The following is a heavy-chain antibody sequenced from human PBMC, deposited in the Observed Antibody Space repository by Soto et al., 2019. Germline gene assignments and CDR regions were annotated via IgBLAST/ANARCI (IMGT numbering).Heavy chain of an antibody. Sequence: GGSLRLSCAASGFAFSSHPMSWVRQAPEKGLEWVAGISDGGDLTYNADSVRGRFTISRDNSRNTLFLQMNSLRAEDTAVYYCARRVIGSSRAFDIWGQGTMVTVSS. CDR3: ARRVIGSSRAFDI. D-gene: IGHD3-10*01. CDR1: GFAFSSHP. CDR2: ISDGGDLT. V-gene: IGHV3-23*01. J-gene: IGHJ3*02.